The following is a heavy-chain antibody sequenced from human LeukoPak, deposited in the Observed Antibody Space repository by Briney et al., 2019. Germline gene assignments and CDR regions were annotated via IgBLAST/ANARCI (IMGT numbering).Heavy chain of an antibody. CDR1: GFTFSSYS. CDR2: ISGSGGST. Sequence: GGSLRLSCTASGFTFSSYSMTWVRQAPGKGLEWVSAISGSGGSTYYADSVKGRFTISRDNSKNTLYLQMNSLRAEDTAVNYCARGAGYNTGRSVDYWGQGTLVTVSS. CDR3: ARGAGYNTGRSVDY. V-gene: IGHV3-23*01. D-gene: IGHD6-25*01. J-gene: IGHJ4*02.